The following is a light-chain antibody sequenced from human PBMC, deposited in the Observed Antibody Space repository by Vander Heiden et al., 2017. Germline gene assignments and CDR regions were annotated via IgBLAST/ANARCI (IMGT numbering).Light chain of an antibody. Sequence: EIVMTQSPATMSVSPGERATLSCRGSQSVSSNLAWYQQKSGQAPRLLIYGASTPATGTPAKFSGSGSGPEFTRTISSLQSEDFAVYSCPQFTNGLPGTFGPGTRVXIK. V-gene: IGKV3-15*01. CDR2: GAS. J-gene: IGKJ3*01. CDR1: QSVSSN. CDR3: PQFTNGLPGT.